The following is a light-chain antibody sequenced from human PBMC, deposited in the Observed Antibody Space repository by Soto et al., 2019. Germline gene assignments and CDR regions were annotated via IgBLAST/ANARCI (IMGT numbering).Light chain of an antibody. CDR2: GAT. V-gene: IGKV3-15*01. Sequence: EIVLTQSPGTLSLSPGERATLSCRASQSFGSSYVAWYQQKPGQAPRLLIHGATTRATGIPARFSGSGSGTEFTLTISSLQSEDFAVYHCQQYNNWPRTFGQGTKVDIK. J-gene: IGKJ1*01. CDR3: QQYNNWPRT. CDR1: QSFGSS.